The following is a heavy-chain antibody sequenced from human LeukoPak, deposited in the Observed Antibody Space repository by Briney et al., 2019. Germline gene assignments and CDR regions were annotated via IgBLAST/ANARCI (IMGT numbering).Heavy chain of an antibody. CDR1: GGSISSYY. CDR3: ARLIRGWYGYYFDY. D-gene: IGHD6-19*01. V-gene: IGHV4-59*01. Sequence: PSETLSLTCTVSGGSISSYYWSWIRQPPGKGLEWIGYIYYSGSTNYNPSLKSRVTISVDTSKNQFSLKLSSVTAADTAVYYCARLIRGWYGYYFDYWGQGTLVTVSS. J-gene: IGHJ4*02. CDR2: IYYSGST.